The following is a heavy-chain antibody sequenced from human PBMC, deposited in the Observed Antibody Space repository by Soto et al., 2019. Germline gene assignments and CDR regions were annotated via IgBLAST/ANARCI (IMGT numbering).Heavy chain of an antibody. CDR3: ARCGYSGYGGSYYYMDV. CDR2: IYHSGST. J-gene: IGHJ6*03. D-gene: IGHD5-12*01. CDR1: SESIKITNL. Sequence: PSESTSITRAACSESIKITNLWRSVRKPPGKGLEWIGEIYHSGSTNYNPSLKSRVTISVDKSKNQFSLKLSSVTAADTAVYYCARCGYSGYGGSYYYMDVWGKGTTVTVSS. V-gene: IGHV4-4*02.